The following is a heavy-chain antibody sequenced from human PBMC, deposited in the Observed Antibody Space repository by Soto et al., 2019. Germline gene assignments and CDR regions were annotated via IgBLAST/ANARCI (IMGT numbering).Heavy chain of an antibody. V-gene: IGHV3-30*18. J-gene: IGHJ4*02. CDR2: ISYDGSNK. CDR3: AKETHSGPLDY. CDR1: GFTISSYG. Sequence: QVQLVESGGGVVQPGRSLRLSCAASGFTISSYGMHWVRQAPGKGLEWVAVISYDGSNKYYADSVKGRFTISRDNSKNTLYLQMNSLRAEDTAVYYCAKETHSGPLDYWGQGTLVTVSS.